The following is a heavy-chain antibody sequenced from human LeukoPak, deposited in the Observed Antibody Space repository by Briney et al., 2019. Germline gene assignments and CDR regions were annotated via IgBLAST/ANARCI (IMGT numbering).Heavy chain of an antibody. Sequence: SETLSLTCTVSGGSISSSSYYWGWIRPPPGKGLEWIGSIYYSGSTYYNPSLKSRVTISVDTSKNQFSLKLSSVTAADTAVYYCARFMITFGGETLYYFDYWGQGTLVTVSS. D-gene: IGHD3-16*01. J-gene: IGHJ4*02. CDR1: GGSISSSSYY. CDR2: IYYSGST. V-gene: IGHV4-39*01. CDR3: ARFMITFGGETLYYFDY.